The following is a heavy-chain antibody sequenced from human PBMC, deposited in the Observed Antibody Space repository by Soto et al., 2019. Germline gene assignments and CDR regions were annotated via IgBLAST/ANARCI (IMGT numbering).Heavy chain of an antibody. Sequence: SETLSLTCAVYCGSFSGYYWSWIRQPPGKGLEWIGEINHSGSTNYNPSLKSRVTISVDTSKNQFSLKLSSVTAADTAVYYCARGLMVRDGGWFDPWGQGTLVTVSS. CDR1: CGSFSGYY. D-gene: IGHD2-8*01. J-gene: IGHJ5*02. CDR2: INHSGST. CDR3: ARGLMVRDGGWFDP. V-gene: IGHV4-34*01.